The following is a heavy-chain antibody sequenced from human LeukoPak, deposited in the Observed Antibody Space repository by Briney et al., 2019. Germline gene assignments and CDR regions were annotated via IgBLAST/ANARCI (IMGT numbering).Heavy chain of an antibody. V-gene: IGHV4-34*01. CDR3: AREQAIGAAGVCYFCY. CDR1: GGSFSGYY. Sequence: PSETLSLTCAVYGGSFSGYYWSWIRQPPGKGLEWIGEINHSGSPNYNPSLKSRVTISVDTSKNQFSLKLSSVTAADTAVYYCAREQAIGAAGVCYFCYWGQGTLVTVFS. D-gene: IGHD6-13*01. CDR2: INHSGSP. J-gene: IGHJ4*02.